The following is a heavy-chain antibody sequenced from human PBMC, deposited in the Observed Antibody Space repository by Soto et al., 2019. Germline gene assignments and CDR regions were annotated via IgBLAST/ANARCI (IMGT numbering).Heavy chain of an antibody. CDR3: ARYGYSSGWYLGTGMDV. Sequence: QVQLVQSGAEVKKPGASLKVSCQASGYSFSDYGIAWVRQAPGQGLAWVGWISTYNGNTNYAQKFQGRVTMTTDTSANTAYVELRSLRSDDTAMYYCARYGYSSGWYLGTGMDVCGQGTPVTVSS. V-gene: IGHV1-18*04. J-gene: IGHJ6*02. CDR1: GYSFSDYG. D-gene: IGHD6-19*01. CDR2: ISTYNGNT.